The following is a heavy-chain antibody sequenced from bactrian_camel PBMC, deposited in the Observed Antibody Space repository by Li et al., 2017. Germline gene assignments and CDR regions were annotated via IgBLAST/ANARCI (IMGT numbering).Heavy chain of an antibody. CDR3: ALDRGSRCPIRSALLIIES. D-gene: IGHD1*01. CDR1: GGSLRRYC. Sequence: HVQLVESGGGSVQAGGSLTLSCAVSGGSLRRYCVAWFRRTPGQQREGVAALHLGFRRTYYADSVKDRFTISRDIGDTTLYLRMTMPKAEDSAMYYCALDRGSRCPIRSALLIIESGARGPRSPSP. CDR2: LHLGFRRT. V-gene: IGHV3S1*01. J-gene: IGHJ4*01.